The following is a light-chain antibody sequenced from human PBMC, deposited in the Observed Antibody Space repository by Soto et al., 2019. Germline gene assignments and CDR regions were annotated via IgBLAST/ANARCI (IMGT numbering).Light chain of an antibody. CDR2: FVS. CDR1: QSLLQSNGYNY. V-gene: IGKV2-28*01. CDR3: IKAQQGPAT. J-gene: IGKJ1*01. Sequence: DIVMTQSPLSLPVTPGEPASISCSSSQSLLQSNGYNYLDWYLQKPGQSPQLLIYFVSYRASGVPDRFSGGGSGADVTLKIRCVVGEDVGVNYGIKAQQGPATFGQGTKVEI.